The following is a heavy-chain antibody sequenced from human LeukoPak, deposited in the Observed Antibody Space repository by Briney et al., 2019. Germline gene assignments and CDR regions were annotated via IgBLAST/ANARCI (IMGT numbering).Heavy chain of an antibody. CDR3: ARDRGAYFGGAFDI. V-gene: IGHV3-48*01. Sequence: GGSLRLSCAASGFTFSSYSMMWVRQAPGKGLEWVSYISSSSTTIHYADSVKGRFTISRDNAKNSVYLQMNSLRAEDTAVYYCARDRGAYFGGAFDIWGQGTMVTVSS. D-gene: IGHD3-16*01. CDR2: ISSSSTTI. CDR1: GFTFSSYS. J-gene: IGHJ3*02.